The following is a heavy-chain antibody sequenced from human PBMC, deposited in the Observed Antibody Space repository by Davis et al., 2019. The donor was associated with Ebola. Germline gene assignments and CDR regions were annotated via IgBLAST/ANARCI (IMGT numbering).Heavy chain of an antibody. CDR1: GYSISSGYY. D-gene: IGHD2-2*01. CDR2: IFYSEST. J-gene: IGHJ6*02. CDR3: ARDLSRFPPYYRMDV. V-gene: IGHV4-61*01. Sequence: SETLSLTCTVSGYSISSGYYWSWIRQPPGKGLEWIGDIFYSESTKNTNYNPSLKSRVTMSVEKSKNQISLRLNSVTAADTAVYYCARDLSRFPPYYRMDVWGQGTTVTVSS.